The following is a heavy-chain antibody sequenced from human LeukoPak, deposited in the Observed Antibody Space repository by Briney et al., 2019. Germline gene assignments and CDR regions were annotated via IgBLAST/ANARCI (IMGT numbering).Heavy chain of an antibody. J-gene: IGHJ4*02. CDR3: AKAGGSGSYYNVDFDY. Sequence: GGSLRLSCAASGFTFSSYAMSWVRQAPGKGLEWGLGISGSGGSTYYADSVKGRFTISRDNSKNTLYLQMNSLRAEDTAVYYCAKAGGSGSYYNVDFDYWGQGTLVTVSS. CDR1: GFTFSSYA. V-gene: IGHV3-23*01. D-gene: IGHD3-10*01. CDR2: ISGSGGST.